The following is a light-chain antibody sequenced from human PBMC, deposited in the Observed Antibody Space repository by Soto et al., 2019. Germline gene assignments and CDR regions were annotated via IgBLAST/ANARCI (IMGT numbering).Light chain of an antibody. Sequence: QSALTQPRSVSGSPGQSVTISCTGTSSDVGAYDYVSWCQQHPGKAPKLLIYDVTRRPSGVPDRFSGSKSGNTASLTISGLQAEDEADYYCCSYAGAYTWMFGGGTKLTVL. V-gene: IGLV2-11*01. CDR1: SSDVGAYDY. CDR3: CSYAGAYTWM. CDR2: DVT. J-gene: IGLJ3*02.